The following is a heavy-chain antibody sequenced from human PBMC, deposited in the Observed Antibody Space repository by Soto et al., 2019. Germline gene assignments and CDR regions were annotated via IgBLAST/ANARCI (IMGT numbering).Heavy chain of an antibody. J-gene: IGHJ4*02. CDR2: ISVSGGST. CDR1: GFTFSSYA. V-gene: IGHV3-23*01. D-gene: IGHD3-16*01. Sequence: EVQLLESGGGLVQPRGSLRLSCAASGFTFSSYAMSWVRQAPGKGLAWVSGISVSGGSTYYADSVKGRFTISRDNSKNTLYLQMNSLRAEDTAVYYCASNTRYDPPDYWGQGTLVTVSS. CDR3: ASNTRYDPPDY.